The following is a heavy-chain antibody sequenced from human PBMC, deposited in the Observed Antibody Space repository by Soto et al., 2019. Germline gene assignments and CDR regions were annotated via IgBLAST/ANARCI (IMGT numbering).Heavy chain of an antibody. CDR2: INPNSGGT. V-gene: IGHV1-2*04. Sequence: GASVKVSCKASGYTFIGYYMHWVRQAPGQGLEWMGWINPNSGGTNYAQKFQGWVTMTRDTSISTAYMELSRLRSDDTAVYYCARGAYYDFWSGRHYYYYYYMDVWGKGTTVTVSS. D-gene: IGHD3-3*01. CDR1: GYTFIGYY. J-gene: IGHJ6*03. CDR3: ARGAYYDFWSGRHYYYYYYMDV.